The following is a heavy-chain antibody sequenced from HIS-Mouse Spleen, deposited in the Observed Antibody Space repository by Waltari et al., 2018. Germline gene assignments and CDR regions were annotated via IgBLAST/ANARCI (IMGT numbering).Heavy chain of an antibody. CDR1: GGSFSGYY. V-gene: IGHV4-34*01. Sequence: QVQLQQWGAGLLKPSETLSLTCAVYGGSFSGYYWSWLRQPPGKGLEWIGEINHSGSTNYNPARKSRVTISVDTAKNQFSLKLSSVTAADTAVYYCARVRNIVLMVYASRNWFDPWGQGTLVTVSS. D-gene: IGHD2-8*01. CDR2: INHSGST. CDR3: ARVRNIVLMVYASRNWFDP. J-gene: IGHJ5*02.